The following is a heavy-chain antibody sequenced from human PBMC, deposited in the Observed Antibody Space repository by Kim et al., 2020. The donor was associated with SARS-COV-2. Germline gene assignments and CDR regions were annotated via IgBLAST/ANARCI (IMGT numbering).Heavy chain of an antibody. CDR1: GGSISSYY. CDR2: IYYSGST. CDR3: ASRNVDTAMVFAGWFDP. J-gene: IGHJ5*02. D-gene: IGHD5-18*01. V-gene: IGHV4-59*08. Sequence: SETLSLTCTVSGGSISSYYWSWIRQPPGKGLEWIGYIYYSGSTNYNPSLKSRVTISVDTSKNQFSLKLSSVTAADTAVYYCASRNVDTAMVFAGWFDPWGQGTLVTVSS.